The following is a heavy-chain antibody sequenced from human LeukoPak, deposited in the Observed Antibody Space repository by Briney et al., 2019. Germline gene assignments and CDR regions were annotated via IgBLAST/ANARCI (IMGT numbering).Heavy chain of an antibody. V-gene: IGHV1-46*01. CDR1: GYTFTTYY. CDR3: ARDEGGAVAID. CDR2: INPSGGST. D-gene: IGHD6-19*01. Sequence: ASVKVSYKASGYTFTTYYIHWVRQAPGQGLEWMGIINPSGGSTRYAQKFQGRVTVTRDTSTSTVYMELSSLRSEDTAVCYCARDEGGAVAIDWGQGTLVTVSS. J-gene: IGHJ4*02.